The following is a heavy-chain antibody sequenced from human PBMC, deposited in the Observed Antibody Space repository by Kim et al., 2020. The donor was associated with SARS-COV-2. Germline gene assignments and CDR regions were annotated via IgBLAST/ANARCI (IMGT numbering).Heavy chain of an antibody. V-gene: IGHV4-39*01. D-gene: IGHD6-19*01. J-gene: IGHJ3*02. CDR3: ARHDPKDSSDDAFDI. Sequence: PSLKSRVTISVDTSKNQFSLKLSSVTAADTAVYYCARHDPKDSSDDAFDIWGQGTMFTVSS.